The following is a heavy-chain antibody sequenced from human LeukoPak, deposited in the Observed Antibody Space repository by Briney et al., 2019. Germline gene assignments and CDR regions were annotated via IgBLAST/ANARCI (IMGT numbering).Heavy chain of an antibody. CDR2: IKSKTDGGTT. CDR1: GFTFSSAW. Sequence: KAGGSLRLSCAASGFTFSSAWLTWVRQAPGKGLEWVGRIKSKTDGGTTDFAAPVKGRFTISRDDSKNTLFLQVNSLKTEDTAVYYCTTAFSHDFNYWGQGTLVTVSS. CDR3: TTAFSHDFNY. J-gene: IGHJ4*02. D-gene: IGHD2/OR15-2a*01. V-gene: IGHV3-15*01.